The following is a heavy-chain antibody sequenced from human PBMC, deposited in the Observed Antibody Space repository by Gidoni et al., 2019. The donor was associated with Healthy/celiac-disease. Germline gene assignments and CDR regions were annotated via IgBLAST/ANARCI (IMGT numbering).Heavy chain of an antibody. CDR2: ISGSGGST. CDR3: AKHSSWVVVPAAIPFDP. D-gene: IGHD2-2*02. J-gene: IGHJ5*02. Sequence: EVQLLESGGGLVQPGWSLAPPCAACGFPFISYAVSSVRRAPGKELGWVSAISGSGGSTYYADSVKGRFTISRDNSKNTLYLQMNSRRAEDTAVYYCAKHSSWVVVPAAIPFDPWGQGTLVTVSS. V-gene: IGHV3-23*01. CDR1: GFPFISYA.